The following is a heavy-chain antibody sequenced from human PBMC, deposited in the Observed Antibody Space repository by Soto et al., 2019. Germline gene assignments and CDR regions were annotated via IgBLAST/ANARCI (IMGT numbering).Heavy chain of an antibody. V-gene: IGHV6-1*01. J-gene: IGHJ6*03. D-gene: IGHD1-7*01. Sequence: SQTLSLTFAISRDSVSSNSAALNWIRPSPSRGLEWLGRTYYRSRWYNDYAVSVKSRITINPDTSKNQFSLHLNSVTPEDTAVYYCAGTTSLQWYYMDVWGKGTTVTVSS. CDR1: RDSVSSNSAA. CDR2: TYYRSRWYN. CDR3: AGTTSLQWYYMDV.